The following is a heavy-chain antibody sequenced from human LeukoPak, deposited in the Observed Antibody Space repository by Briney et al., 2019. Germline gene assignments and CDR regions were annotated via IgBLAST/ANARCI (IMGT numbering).Heavy chain of an antibody. CDR2: ISRRSGAT. CDR3: VSWAGGNSDVASSDF. J-gene: IGHJ4*02. V-gene: IGHV1-2*02. D-gene: IGHD2-21*01. Sequence: ASVKVSCKASGSIFSDYYMHWVRQVPGRGFEWMGWISRRSGATKIAPKFQGRVTLTRDISISTAYVELTNLASDDTAVYYCVSWAGGNSDVASSDFWGQGTLVLVSS. CDR1: GSIFSDYY.